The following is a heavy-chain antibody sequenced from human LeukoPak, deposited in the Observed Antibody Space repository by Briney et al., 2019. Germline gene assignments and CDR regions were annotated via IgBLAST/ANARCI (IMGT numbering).Heavy chain of an antibody. CDR2: VSGRGGST. Sequence: GGSLRLSCAASGFTFSTYAMSWVRQAPGKGLEWVSTVSGRGGSTYYADSVKGRFTISRDSSKNTLYLQMNSLRAEDTAVYYCARKNGLDYWGQGTLVTVSS. CDR3: ARKNGLDY. V-gene: IGHV3-23*01. J-gene: IGHJ4*02. CDR1: GFTFSTYA.